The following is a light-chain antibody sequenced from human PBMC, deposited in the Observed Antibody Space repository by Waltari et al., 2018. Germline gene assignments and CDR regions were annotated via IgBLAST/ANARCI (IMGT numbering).Light chain of an antibody. CDR1: QRISNF. V-gene: IGKV1-39*01. J-gene: IGKJ1*01. Sequence: DIQMTQSPSSLSASVADRVTITCRASQRISNFLNWYQQKPGKAPKLLIYAASSLQSGVPSRFSGSGSGTDFTLTISSLQPDDFATYYCQQSNSNPQTFGQGTKVETK. CDR2: AAS. CDR3: QQSNSNPQT.